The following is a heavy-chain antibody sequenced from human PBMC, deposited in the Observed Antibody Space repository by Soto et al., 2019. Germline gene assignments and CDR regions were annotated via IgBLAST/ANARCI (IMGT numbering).Heavy chain of an antibody. CDR2: ISAYNGNT. J-gene: IGHJ4*02. V-gene: IGHV1-18*04. CDR3: ARDSDLRYFDILLDY. D-gene: IGHD3-9*01. Sequence: ASVKVSCKASGYTFTSYGISWVRQAPGQGLEWMGWISAYNGNTNYAQKLQGRVTMTTDTSTSTAYMELRSLRSDDTAVYYCARDSDLRYFDILLDYWGQGTLVTVSS. CDR1: GYTFTSYG.